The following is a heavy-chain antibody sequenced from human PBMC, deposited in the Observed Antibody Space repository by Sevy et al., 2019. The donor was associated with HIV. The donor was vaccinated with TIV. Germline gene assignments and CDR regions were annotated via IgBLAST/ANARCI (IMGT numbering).Heavy chain of an antibody. CDR2: IDYSGST. V-gene: IGHV4-39*01. CDR3: ARHGLAGNWFDP. J-gene: IGHJ5*02. CDR1: GCSISSSSYY. Sequence: SETLSLTCTASGCSISSSSYYWGWIRQPPGKGLEGIGSIDYSGSTYYNPSLKSRVTISVDTSKNQCSLKLSSVTAADTAVYYCARHGLAGNWFDPWGQGTLVTVSS.